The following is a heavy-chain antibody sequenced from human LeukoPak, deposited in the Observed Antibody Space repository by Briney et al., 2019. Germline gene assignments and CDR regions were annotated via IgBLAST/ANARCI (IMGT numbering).Heavy chain of an antibody. J-gene: IGHJ6*02. CDR1: GYTFTSYD. D-gene: IGHD2-15*01. V-gene: IGHV1-8*01. Sequence: ASVKDSCKASGYTFTSYDINWVRQATGQGLEWMGWMNPNSGNTGYAQKFQGRVTMTRNTSISTAYMELSSLRSEDTAVYYCAREDGYCSGGSCYDYYGMDVWGQGTTVTVSS. CDR3: AREDGYCSGGSCYDYYGMDV. CDR2: MNPNSGNT.